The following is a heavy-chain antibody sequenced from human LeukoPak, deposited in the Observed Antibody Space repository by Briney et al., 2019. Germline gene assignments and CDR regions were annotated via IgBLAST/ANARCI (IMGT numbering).Heavy chain of an antibody. J-gene: IGHJ5*02. D-gene: IGHD6-13*01. Sequence: SETLSLTCTVSGGSISSYYWSWIRQPPGKGLEWIGYIYYSGSTNYNPSLKSRVTISVDTSKNQFSLKLSSVTAADTAVYYCARAPEIAAAGTGWFDPWGQGTLVTVSS. CDR2: IYYSGST. CDR3: ARAPEIAAAGTGWFDP. V-gene: IGHV4-59*08. CDR1: GGSISSYY.